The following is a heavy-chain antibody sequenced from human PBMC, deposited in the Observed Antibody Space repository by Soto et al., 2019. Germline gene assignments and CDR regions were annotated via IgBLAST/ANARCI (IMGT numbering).Heavy chain of an antibody. Sequence: GGSLRLSCAASGFTFSSYWMLWVRQAPGKGLVWVSRIHRDGSSTNYADSVKGRFTISRDNAKNTLYLQMNSLRAEDTAIYYCAREEYSSPSPPLDDWGQGTLVTVSS. CDR2: IHRDGSST. CDR3: AREEYSSPSPPLDD. J-gene: IGHJ4*02. CDR1: GFTFSSYW. V-gene: IGHV3-74*01. D-gene: IGHD2-21*01.